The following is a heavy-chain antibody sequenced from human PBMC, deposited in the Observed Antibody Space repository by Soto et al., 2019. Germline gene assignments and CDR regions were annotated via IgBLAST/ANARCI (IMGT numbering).Heavy chain of an antibody. J-gene: IGHJ5*02. CDR3: ASFWSGYYDWFDP. CDR1: GYTFTSYG. CDR2: MSAYNGNT. D-gene: IGHD3-3*01. Sequence: GASVKVSCKASGYTFTSYGISWVRQAPGQGLEWMGWMSAYNGNTNYAQKLQGRVTMTTDTSTSTAYMELRSLRSDDTAVYYCASFWSGYYDWFDPWGQGTLVIVSS. V-gene: IGHV1-18*01.